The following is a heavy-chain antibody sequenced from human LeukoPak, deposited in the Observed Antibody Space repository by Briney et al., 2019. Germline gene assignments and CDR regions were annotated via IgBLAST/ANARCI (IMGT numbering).Heavy chain of an antibody. D-gene: IGHD1-26*01. CDR2: IIPIFGTA. CDR1: GGTFSSYA. J-gene: IGHJ4*02. Sequence: GASVKVSCKASGGTFSSYAISWVRQAPGQGLEWMGGIIPIFGTANYAQKFQGRVTITADESTSTAYMELSSLRSEDTAVYYCARVGATTGHFDYWGQGTLVTVSS. V-gene: IGHV1-69*13. CDR3: ARVGATTGHFDY.